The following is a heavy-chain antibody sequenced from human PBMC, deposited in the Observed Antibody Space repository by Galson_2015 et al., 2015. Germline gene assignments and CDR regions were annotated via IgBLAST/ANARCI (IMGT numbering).Heavy chain of an antibody. CDR2: IFRPGGT. CDR1: GFTVNSNS. J-gene: IGHJ6*02. Sequence: SLRLSCAVSGFTVNSNSIYWVRQAPGKGLVWVSVIFRPGGTYYADSVKGRFTISRDNYENTVYLQMNSLRAEDTAVYYCATGVVVGSSFYYGMDVWGQGTTVTVSS. V-gene: IGHV3-53*01. D-gene: IGHD2-15*01. CDR3: ATGVVVGSSFYYGMDV.